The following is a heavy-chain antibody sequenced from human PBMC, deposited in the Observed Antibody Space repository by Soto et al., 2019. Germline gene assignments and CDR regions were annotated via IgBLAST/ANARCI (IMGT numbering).Heavy chain of an antibody. CDR3: ARLPGYYYGMDV. J-gene: IGHJ6*02. Sequence: SVKVSCKASGGTFSSYAISWVRQAPGQGLEWMGGIIPIFGTANYAQKFQGRVTITADESTSTAYMELSSLRSEDTAVYYCARLPGYYYGMDVWGQGTTVTVSS. CDR2: IIPIFGTA. CDR1: GGTFSSYA. V-gene: IGHV1-69*13. D-gene: IGHD2-15*01.